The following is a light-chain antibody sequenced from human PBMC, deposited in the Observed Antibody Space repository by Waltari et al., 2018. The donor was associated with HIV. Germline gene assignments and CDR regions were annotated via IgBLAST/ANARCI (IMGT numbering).Light chain of an antibody. CDR2: EVS. V-gene: IGLV2-14*01. CDR1: SGDVGGYNY. CDR3: SSYTSSGTQA. Sequence: QSALTQPASVSGSPGQSITISCTGSSGDVGGYNYVSWYQQHPGKAPKLMICEVSNRPSGVSSRFSGSKSGNTASLTISGLQAEDEADYYCSSYTSSGTQAFGSGTKVTVL. J-gene: IGLJ1*01.